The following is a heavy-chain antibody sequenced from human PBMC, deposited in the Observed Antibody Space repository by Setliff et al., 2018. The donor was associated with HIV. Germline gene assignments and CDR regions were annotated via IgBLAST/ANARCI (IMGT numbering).Heavy chain of an antibody. Sequence: SETLSLTCTVSGGSISSYYWGWIRQPAGKGLEWSGRIYTSGSTNYNPALKSRVTMSVDTSKNQFSLKLSSVTAADTAVYYCAREESTEDYGSGSYGPWGPGILVTVSS. CDR3: AREESTEDYGSGSYGP. CDR1: GGSISSYY. V-gene: IGHV4-4*07. J-gene: IGHJ5*02. D-gene: IGHD3-10*01. CDR2: IYTSGST.